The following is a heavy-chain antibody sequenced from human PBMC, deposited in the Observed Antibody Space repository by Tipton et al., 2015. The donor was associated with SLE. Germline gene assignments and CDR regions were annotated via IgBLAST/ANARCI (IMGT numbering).Heavy chain of an antibody. CDR3: AKDLMIVVARFDY. D-gene: IGHD3-22*01. J-gene: IGHJ4*02. CDR2: ISDSGGSS. V-gene: IGHV3-23*01. Sequence: GSLRLSCAASGFTFSSYAMSWVRQAPGKGLEWVSGISDSGGSSYYADSVKGRFTISRDNSKNTLYLQMNSLRAEDTAVYYCAKDLMIVVARFDYWGQGTLVTVSS. CDR1: GFTFSSYA.